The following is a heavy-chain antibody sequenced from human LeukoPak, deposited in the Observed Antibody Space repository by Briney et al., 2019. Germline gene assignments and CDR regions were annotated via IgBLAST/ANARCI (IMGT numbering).Heavy chain of an antibody. J-gene: IGHJ4*02. D-gene: IGHD3-10*01. CDR3: ARSPYTSGSLFYLDF. CDR1: GYTFTYYY. Sequence: ASVKVSCKAFGYTFTYYYIHWVRQAPGQGLEWMGIINPGGGGTTYAQKFQGRVTLTRDTSASTVFMELTSLRSEDTALYYCARSPYTSGSLFYLDFWSQGTLVTVSS. V-gene: IGHV1-46*01. CDR2: INPGGGGT.